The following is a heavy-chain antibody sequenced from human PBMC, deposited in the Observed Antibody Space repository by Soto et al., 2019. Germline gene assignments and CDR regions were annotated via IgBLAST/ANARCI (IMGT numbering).Heavy chain of an antibody. CDR1: GGTFSSYA. CDR2: IIPIFGTA. Sequence: QVQLVQSGAEVKKPGSSVKVSCKASGGTFSSYAISWVRQAPGQGLEWMGGIIPIFGTANYAQKFQGRVTITADESTSTAYMELSSLRSEDTAVYYCARCSGGSCNSEKYYYYGMDVWGQGATVTVSS. CDR3: ARCSGGSCNSEKYYYYGMDV. J-gene: IGHJ6*02. D-gene: IGHD2-15*01. V-gene: IGHV1-69*01.